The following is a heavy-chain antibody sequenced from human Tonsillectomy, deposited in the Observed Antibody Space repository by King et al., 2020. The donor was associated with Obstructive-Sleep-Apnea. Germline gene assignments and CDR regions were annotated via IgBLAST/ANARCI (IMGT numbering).Heavy chain of an antibody. V-gene: IGHV3-30*18. CDR1: VFSLSSSD. D-gene: IGHD3-10*01. CDR2: ISHGGSVE. Sequence: VQLVESGGGVVQPGRSPRLACVASVFSLSSSDMHWVRQALGKGLECVAFISHGGSVEYYAYSVNGQFTISRDNSKNTLFLQMNRLRGEDTAVYYCAKEGHSGSGTPDYGLDVWGQGTTVTVSS. CDR3: AKEGHSGSGTPDYGLDV. J-gene: IGHJ6*02.